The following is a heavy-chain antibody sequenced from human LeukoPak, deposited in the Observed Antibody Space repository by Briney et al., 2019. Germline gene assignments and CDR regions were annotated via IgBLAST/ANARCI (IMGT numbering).Heavy chain of an antibody. D-gene: IGHD3-22*01. Sequence: GGSLRLSCAASGFTFSDYAMSWVRQAPGQGLEWVSSIRDDGSGTYYADSVKGRFTISGDNSKNTLFLQIDSLRAEDSAVYYCATDRERDPSVYYLVGGQGTLITVSS. V-gene: IGHV3-23*01. J-gene: IGHJ4*02. CDR2: IRDDGSGT. CDR1: GFTFSDYA. CDR3: ATDRERDPSVYYLV.